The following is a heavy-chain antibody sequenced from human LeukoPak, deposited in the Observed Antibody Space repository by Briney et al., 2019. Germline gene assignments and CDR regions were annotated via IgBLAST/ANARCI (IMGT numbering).Heavy chain of an antibody. CDR1: EYTFTDYH. D-gene: IGHD2-2*02. V-gene: IGHV1-2*02. CDR2: INPNGGGT. J-gene: IGHJ4*02. Sequence: GASVKVSCKASEYTFTDYHMHWVRQAPGQGLEWMGWINPNGGGTNYAQKFQGRVTMTRATSISTAYMELSGLRSDDTAVYYCARDFPYCSSTSCSTNFDYWGQGTLVTVSS. CDR3: ARDFPYCSSTSCSTNFDY.